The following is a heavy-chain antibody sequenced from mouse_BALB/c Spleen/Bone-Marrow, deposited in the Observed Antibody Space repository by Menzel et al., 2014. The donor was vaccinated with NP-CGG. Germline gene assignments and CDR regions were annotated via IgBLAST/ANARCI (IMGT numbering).Heavy chain of an antibody. J-gene: IGHJ2*01. CDR1: GFTFSNYW. Sequence: EVKLVESGGGLVQPGGSMKLSCVASGFTFSNYWMNWVRQSPEKGLEWVAEIRLKSNNYATQYAESVKGRFTISRDDSKSSVYLQMNNLRAEDTGIYYCTVPFGPGFDYWGQGTTLTVSS. CDR3: TVPFGPGFDY. CDR2: IRLKSNNYAT. V-gene: IGHV6-6*02.